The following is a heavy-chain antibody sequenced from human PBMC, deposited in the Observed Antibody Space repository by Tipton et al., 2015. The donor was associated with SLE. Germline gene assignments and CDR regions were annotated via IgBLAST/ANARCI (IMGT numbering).Heavy chain of an antibody. D-gene: IGHD2-15*01. Sequence: TLSLTCTVSSGFLTSINYYWGWIRQPPGKGLQWIGSGYHSENSYYSPSLRSRVTISLDTSKNQFSLKLRSVTAADTAVYYCAGCGGGSCYAYWGRGTPVTVSS. V-gene: IGHV4-39*07. J-gene: IGHJ4*02. CDR1: SGFLTSINYY. CDR2: GYHSENS. CDR3: AGCGGGSCYAY.